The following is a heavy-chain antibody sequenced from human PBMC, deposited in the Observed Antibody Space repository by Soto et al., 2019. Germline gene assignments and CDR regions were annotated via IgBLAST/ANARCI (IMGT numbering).Heavy chain of an antibody. CDR1: GGSFSGYQ. Sequence: QVQLQQWGAGLLKPSETLSLTCAVYGGSFSGYQWSWIRQTPGKGLEWIGEINDSGNINYNPSLQSRVAIFVDTPKKQISLKLSSVTAADTAVYYCARGLILWFGELSRRGGYYYYMDVWGKGTTVIVSS. J-gene: IGHJ6*03. CDR3: ARGLILWFGELSRRGGYYYYMDV. CDR2: INDSGNI. V-gene: IGHV4-34*01. D-gene: IGHD3-10*01.